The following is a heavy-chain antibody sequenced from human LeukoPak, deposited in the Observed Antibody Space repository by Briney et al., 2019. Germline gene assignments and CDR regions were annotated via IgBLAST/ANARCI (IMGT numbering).Heavy chain of an antibody. CDR1: GFTVSSNY. D-gene: IGHD3-10*01. CDR2: IYSGGST. CDR3: ARVEVLWFGELSGWFDP. V-gene: IGHV3-66*02. J-gene: IGHJ5*02. Sequence: GGSLRLSCAASGFTVSSNYMSWVRQAPGKGLEWVSVIYSGGSTYYADSVKGRFTISRDNSKNTLYLQMNSLRAEDTAVYYCARVEVLWFGELSGWFDPWGQGTLVTVSS.